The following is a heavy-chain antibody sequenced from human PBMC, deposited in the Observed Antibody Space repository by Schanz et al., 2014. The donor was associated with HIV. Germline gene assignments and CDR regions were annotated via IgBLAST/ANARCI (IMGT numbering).Heavy chain of an antibody. CDR3: ARERMTANWKAGMDV. CDR2: IYSGGST. CDR1: GFTFSSYS. D-gene: IGHD2-21*02. Sequence: EVQLVESGGGPVKPGGSVRLSCAASGFTFSSYSMNWVRQAPGKGLEWVSVIYSGGSTDYADSVKGRFTISRDNSKNTLYLQVNSLRAEDTAVYYCARERMTANWKAGMDVWGQGTTVTVSS. J-gene: IGHJ6*02. V-gene: IGHV3-66*01.